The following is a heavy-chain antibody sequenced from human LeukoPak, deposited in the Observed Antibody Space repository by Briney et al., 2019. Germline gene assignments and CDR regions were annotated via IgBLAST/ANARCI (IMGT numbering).Heavy chain of an antibody. CDR2: ISGSGINT. Sequence: PGGSLRLSCAASGFTSRNYAMSWVRQAPGKGLEWVSTISGSGINTDYAHSVKGRFTISRDNSKNTVYLQMNSLRAEDTAVYYCARDMGGRNARQGSWFDPWGQGTLVTVSS. CDR3: ARDMGGRNARQGSWFDP. J-gene: IGHJ5*02. D-gene: IGHD1-14*01. CDR1: GFTSRNYA. V-gene: IGHV3-23*01.